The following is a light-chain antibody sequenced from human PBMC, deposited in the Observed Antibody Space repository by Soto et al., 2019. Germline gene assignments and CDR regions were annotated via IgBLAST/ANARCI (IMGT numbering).Light chain of an antibody. CDR2: KAA. Sequence: IQMNQSPSSLSASVGDRVTITCRASQSISTCLNWYQQKPGQAPKLLIYKAANLADEVPSRFAGSGSGTDFTLTITRLQPDDFAPYYCPHYNSFSRRFGQGTKVDI. CDR1: QSISTC. CDR3: PHYNSFSRR. V-gene: IGKV1-5*03. J-gene: IGKJ1*01.